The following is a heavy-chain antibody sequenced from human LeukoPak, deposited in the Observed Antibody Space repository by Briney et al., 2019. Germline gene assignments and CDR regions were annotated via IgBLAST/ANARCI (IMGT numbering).Heavy chain of an antibody. D-gene: IGHD1-26*01. Sequence: GGSLRLSCAASGFTFSSYWMSWARQAPGKGLEWVANIKQDGSEKYYVDSVKGRFTISRDNAKNSLYLQMNSLRAEDTAVYYCARDRIKWELLGYFDYWGQGTLVTVSS. CDR1: GFTFSSYW. CDR3: ARDRIKWELLGYFDY. V-gene: IGHV3-7*01. CDR2: IKQDGSEK. J-gene: IGHJ4*02.